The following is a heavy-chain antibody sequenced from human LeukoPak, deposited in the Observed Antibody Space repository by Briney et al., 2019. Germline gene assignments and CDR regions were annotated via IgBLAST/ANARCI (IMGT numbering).Heavy chain of an antibody. D-gene: IGHD6-13*01. CDR1: GYTFTGYY. CDR3: ARDPGYSSSWTPFDYYYGMDV. J-gene: IGHJ6*02. Sequence: ASVKVSCKASGYTFTGYYMHWVRQAPGQGLEWMGWINPNSGGTNYAQKFQGRVTMTRDSSISTAYMELSRLRSDDTAVYYCARDPGYSSSWTPFDYYYGMDVWGQGTTVTVSS. V-gene: IGHV1-2*02. CDR2: INPNSGGT.